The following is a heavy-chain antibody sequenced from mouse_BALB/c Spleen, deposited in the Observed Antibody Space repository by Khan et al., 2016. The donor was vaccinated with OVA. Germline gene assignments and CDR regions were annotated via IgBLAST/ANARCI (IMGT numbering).Heavy chain of an antibody. D-gene: IGHD3-2*02. CDR3: SRSGYGFGAY. CDR2: INPGSGDI. V-gene: IGHV1-54*01. Sequence: QVQLQQSGAELVRPGTSVKVSCKASGYAFTDYLIEWLKQRPGQGLEWIGVINPGSGDINYNEKFKDKATLTADKSSSTAYMQLTRLTSDDSAVYFCSRSGYGFGAYWGPGTLVTVSA. CDR1: GYAFTDYL. J-gene: IGHJ3*01.